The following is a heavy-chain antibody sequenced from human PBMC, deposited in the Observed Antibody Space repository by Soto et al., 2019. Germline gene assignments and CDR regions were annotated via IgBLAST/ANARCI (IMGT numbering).Heavy chain of an antibody. CDR1: GYTFSNYG. CDR2: ISAYNGNT. J-gene: IGHJ6*02. V-gene: IGHV1-18*01. Sequence: QVQLVQSGGEVKKPGASVKVSCRASGYTFSNYGITWVRQAPGQGLEWMGWISAYNGNTNYAQKLQGRVTMTTDTSTNTVYMELRSLRSDDTAVYYCAREGLLPYYHYGMDVWGQGTTVTVSS. D-gene: IGHD2-15*01. CDR3: AREGLLPYYHYGMDV.